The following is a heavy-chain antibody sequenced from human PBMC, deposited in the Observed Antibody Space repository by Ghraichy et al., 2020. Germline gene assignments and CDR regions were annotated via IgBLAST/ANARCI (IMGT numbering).Heavy chain of an antibody. Sequence: GGSLRLSCAVSGFTFSSYWMSWVRQAPGKGLEWVANINEDGSQKYYVDSMKGRFTISRDNAKNSLYLQMNTLRAEDTAVYYCARGKGYYDSSGYYSYFDYWGQGTLVTVST. D-gene: IGHD3-22*01. J-gene: IGHJ4*02. CDR3: ARGKGYYDSSGYYSYFDY. V-gene: IGHV3-7*01. CDR2: INEDGSQK. CDR1: GFTFSSYW.